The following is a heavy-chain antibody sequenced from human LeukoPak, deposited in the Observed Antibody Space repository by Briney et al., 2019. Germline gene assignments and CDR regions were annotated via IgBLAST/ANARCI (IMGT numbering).Heavy chain of an antibody. J-gene: IGHJ6*03. CDR2: ISSGSSYI. Sequence: GGSLRLSCAASGFTFSSYSMNWVRQAPGKGLEWVSSISSGSSYIYYADSVKGRFTISRDNAKNSLYLQMNSLRAEDTAVYYCARGGGDAYYYYYMDVWGKGTTVTVSS. CDR3: ARGGGDAYYYYYMDV. D-gene: IGHD2-21*01. V-gene: IGHV3-21*01. CDR1: GFTFSSYS.